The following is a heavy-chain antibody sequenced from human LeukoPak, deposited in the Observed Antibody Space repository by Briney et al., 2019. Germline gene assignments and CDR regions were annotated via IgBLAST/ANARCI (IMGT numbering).Heavy chain of an antibody. CDR1: GGSISSYY. J-gene: IGHJ4*02. Sequence: NPSETLSLTCTVSGGSISSYYWSWIRQPPGKGLEWIGYIYYSGSTNYNPSLKSRVTISVDTSKNQFSLKLSPVTAADTAVYYCASAGWLQGYFDYWGQGTLVTVSS. D-gene: IGHD5-24*01. V-gene: IGHV4-59*08. CDR3: ASAGWLQGYFDY. CDR2: IYYSGST.